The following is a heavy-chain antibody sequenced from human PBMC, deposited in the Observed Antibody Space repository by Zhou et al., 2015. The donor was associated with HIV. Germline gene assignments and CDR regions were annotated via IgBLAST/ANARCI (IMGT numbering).Heavy chain of an antibody. CDR1: GGTLSGSD. Sequence: QVQLVQSGTEVKKPGSSVKVSCKASGGTLSGSDISWVRQAPGQGLEWMGGINPLFDIENYAQNFRGRLTISADKFTSAAYMELSSLRSEDAAVYYCARSSGDYEYAFEIWVRRD. J-gene: IGHJ3*02. V-gene: IGHV1-69*17. CDR3: ARSSGDYEYAFEI. D-gene: IGHD3-22*01. CDR2: INPLFDIE.